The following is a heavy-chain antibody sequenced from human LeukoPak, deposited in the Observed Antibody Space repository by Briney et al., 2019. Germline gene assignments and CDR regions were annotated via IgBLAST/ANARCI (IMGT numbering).Heavy chain of an antibody. D-gene: IGHD3-10*01. CDR2: ISGGSDII. CDR1: GFSFSRHA. CDR3: ARYGSGRNYIDPFDF. Sequence: PGGSLRLSCAASGFSFSRHAMNWVRQAPGKGLEWISHISGGSDIIEYADSVKGRFTISRDNGRGSLCLQMNSLRVEDTAVYYCARYGSGRNYIDPFDFWGQGTLVAASS. V-gene: IGHV3-48*01. J-gene: IGHJ4*02.